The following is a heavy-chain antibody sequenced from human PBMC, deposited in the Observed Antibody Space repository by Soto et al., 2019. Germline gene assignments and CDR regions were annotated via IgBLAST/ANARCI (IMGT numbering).Heavy chain of an antibody. D-gene: IGHD4-4*01. Sequence: EVQLLESGGGLVQPGGSLRLSCAASGFTFSSYAMSWVRQAPGKGLEWVSAISGSGGSTYYADSVKGRFTISRDNSKNTLYLQMHRLRAADTALYYCAKRYDYSNYAYSYWGQGTLVTVSS. J-gene: IGHJ4*02. V-gene: IGHV3-23*01. CDR2: ISGSGGST. CDR1: GFTFSSYA. CDR3: AKRYDYSNYAYSY.